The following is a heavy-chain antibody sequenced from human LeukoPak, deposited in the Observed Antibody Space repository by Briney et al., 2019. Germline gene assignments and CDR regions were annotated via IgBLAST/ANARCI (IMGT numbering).Heavy chain of an antibody. D-gene: IGHD5-24*01. V-gene: IGHV1-69*05. CDR2: IIPIFGTA. Sequence: ASVKVSCKASGGTFSSYAISWVRQAPGQGLEWMGGIIPIFGTANYAQKFQGRVTITTDESTSTAYMELSSLRSEDTAVYYCARSRDGYNYFDYWGQGTLVTVSS. CDR3: ARSRDGYNYFDY. J-gene: IGHJ4*02. CDR1: GGTFSSYA.